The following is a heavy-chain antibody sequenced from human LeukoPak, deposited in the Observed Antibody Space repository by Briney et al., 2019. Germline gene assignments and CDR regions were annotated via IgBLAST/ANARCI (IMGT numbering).Heavy chain of an antibody. CDR1: GFSFDDYG. CDR2: IDWNGGGT. CDR3: ARDGRGRGSYYSES. Sequence: RPGGSLRLSCVASGFSFDDYGMSWVRQAPGKRLEWVSAIDWNGGGTSYADSVKGRFTISRDDAKNSLYLQMNSLRAEDTAFYYCARDGRGRGSYYSESWGQGTLVTVSS. V-gene: IGHV3-20*04. D-gene: IGHD1-26*01. J-gene: IGHJ4*02.